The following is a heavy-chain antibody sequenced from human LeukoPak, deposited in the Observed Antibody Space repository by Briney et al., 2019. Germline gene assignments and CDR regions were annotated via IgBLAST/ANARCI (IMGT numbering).Heavy chain of an antibody. Sequence: PSETLSLTCTVSGGSISSSSYYWGWIRQPPGKGLEWIGSIYYSGSTYYNPSLKSRVTISVDTSKTQFSLKLSSVTAADTAVYYCARHQEYSSQSRYYYYYGMDVWGQGTTVTVSS. D-gene: IGHD6-6*01. CDR1: GGSISSSSYY. J-gene: IGHJ6*02. V-gene: IGHV4-39*01. CDR2: IYYSGST. CDR3: ARHQEYSSQSRYYYYYGMDV.